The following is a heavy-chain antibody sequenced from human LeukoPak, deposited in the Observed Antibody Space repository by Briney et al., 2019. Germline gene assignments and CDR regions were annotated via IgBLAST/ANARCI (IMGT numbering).Heavy chain of an antibody. CDR2: ISGSGGST. Sequence: PGGSLRLSCAASGFTFSSYAMSWVRQAPGKGLEWVSAISGSGGSTYYADSVKGRFTISRDNSKNTLYLQMNSLRAEDTAVYYCAKAQYYYDSSGYYGGDAFDIWGQGTMVTVSS. D-gene: IGHD3-22*01. CDR1: GFTFSSYA. CDR3: AKAQYYYDSSGYYGGDAFDI. J-gene: IGHJ3*02. V-gene: IGHV3-23*01.